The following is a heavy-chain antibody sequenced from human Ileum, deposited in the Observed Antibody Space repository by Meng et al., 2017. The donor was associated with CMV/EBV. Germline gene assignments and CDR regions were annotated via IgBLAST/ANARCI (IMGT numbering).Heavy chain of an antibody. CDR2: INTDESTT. D-gene: IGHD6-6*01. Sequence: GGSLRLSCAASGFTFSNNWMHWVRQAPGKGLVWVSRINTDESTTRYADFVKGRFTISRDNSKNTVYLQMNSLRVEDTAVYYCAKEGSSVGSSFGIDVWGQGTTVTVSS. V-gene: IGHV3-74*01. CDR3: AKEGSSVGSSFGIDV. CDR1: GFTFSNNW. J-gene: IGHJ6*02.